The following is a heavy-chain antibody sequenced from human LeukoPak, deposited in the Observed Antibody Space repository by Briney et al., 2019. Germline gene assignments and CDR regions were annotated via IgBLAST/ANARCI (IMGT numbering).Heavy chain of an antibody. V-gene: IGHV3-30*03. D-gene: IGHD3-10*01. J-gene: IGHJ6*03. CDR3: VGYGSGSYYNYYMDV. CDR2: ISYDGSNK. Sequence: GGSLRLSCAASGFTFSSYGMHWVRQAPGKGLEWVAVISYDGSNKYYADSVKGRFTISRDNSKNTLYLQMNSLRAEDTAVYYCVGYGSGSYYNYYMDVWGKGTTVTVSS. CDR1: GFTFSSYG.